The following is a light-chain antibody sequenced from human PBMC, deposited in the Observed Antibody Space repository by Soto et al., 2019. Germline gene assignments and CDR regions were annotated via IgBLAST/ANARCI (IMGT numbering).Light chain of an antibody. Sequence: EIVFTQSPATLSLSPGERASLSCRASQSVSSYLAWYQQNPGQAPRLLIYGASNRATGIPDKFSGSGSGTDFTLTISRLEPEDFAVYYCQQYGTSPRTFGQGTKVDIK. V-gene: IGKV3-20*01. CDR1: QSVSSY. J-gene: IGKJ1*01. CDR2: GAS. CDR3: QQYGTSPRT.